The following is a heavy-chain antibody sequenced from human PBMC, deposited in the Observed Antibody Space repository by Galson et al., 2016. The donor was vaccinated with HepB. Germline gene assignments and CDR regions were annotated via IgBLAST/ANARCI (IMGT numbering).Heavy chain of an antibody. V-gene: IGHV1-8*02. Sequence: SVKVSCKGSGYSFTNYQINWVRQATGQGPERLGWMNPNSGNTLYAQKFWGRVTMTSDTSISTAYMELSSLTSEDTAIYYCARGVVCYGDRCTYTGMDVWGQGTTVTVSS. J-gene: IGHJ6*02. CDR3: ARGVVCYGDRCTYTGMDV. D-gene: IGHD2-21*02. CDR2: MNPNSGNT. CDR1: GYSFTNYQ.